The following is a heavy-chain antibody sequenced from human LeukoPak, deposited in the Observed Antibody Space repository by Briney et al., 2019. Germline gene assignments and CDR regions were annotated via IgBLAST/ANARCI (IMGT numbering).Heavy chain of an antibody. CDR3: ARDDSGSTRAFDI. Sequence: PGGSLRLSCAASGFTFSNYAMHWVRQAPGKGLEWVAVLSHDGSNKYYADSVKGRFTISRDNSKNTLYLQMNSLRAEDTAVYYCARDDSGSTRAFDIWGQGTMVTVSS. J-gene: IGHJ3*02. V-gene: IGHV3-30-3*01. D-gene: IGHD6-13*01. CDR1: GFTFSNYA. CDR2: LSHDGSNK.